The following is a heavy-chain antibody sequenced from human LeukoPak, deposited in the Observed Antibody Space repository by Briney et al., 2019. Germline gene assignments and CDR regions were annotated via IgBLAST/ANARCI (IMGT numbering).Heavy chain of an antibody. J-gene: IGHJ4*02. CDR2: IYYSGSA. V-gene: IGHV4-59*08. CDR3: ARGPEWYYFDY. CDR1: GGSISSYY. Sequence: PSETLSLTCTVSGGSISSYYWSWIRQPPGKGLEWIGYIYYSGSAIYSPSLKSRVTISVDTSKSQFSLRLSSVTAADTAVYYCARGPEWYYFDYWGQGTLVTVSS. D-gene: IGHD3-3*01.